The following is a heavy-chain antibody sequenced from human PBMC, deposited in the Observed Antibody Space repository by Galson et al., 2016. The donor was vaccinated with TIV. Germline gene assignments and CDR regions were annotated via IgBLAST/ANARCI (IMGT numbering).Heavy chain of an antibody. CDR2: ISSTSGSK. Sequence: SLRLSCAASGFTFSSYHFHWVRQAPGKGLEWVSYISSTSGSKYYAASVKGRFTTSRDNPRNTVFLQMNSLRAGDTAQYYCVRDLEGRSRDSRGGFYGLDVWGHGTTVIVSS. V-gene: IGHV3-48*01. J-gene: IGHJ6*02. CDR3: VRDLEGRSRDSRGGFYGLDV. D-gene: IGHD3-22*01. CDR1: GFTFSSYH.